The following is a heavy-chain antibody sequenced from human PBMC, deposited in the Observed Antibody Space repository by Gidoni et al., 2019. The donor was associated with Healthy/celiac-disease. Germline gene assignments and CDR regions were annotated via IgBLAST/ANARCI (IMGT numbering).Heavy chain of an antibody. Sequence: CGSSISSGDYYWSWIRQPPGKGLEWIGYIYYSGSTYYNPSLKSRVTISVDTSKNQFSLKLSSVTAADTAVYYCARGLGLWFGELLTFDYWGQGTLVTVSS. CDR2: IYYSGST. J-gene: IGHJ4*02. CDR1: GSSISSGDYY. CDR3: ARGLGLWFGELLTFDY. V-gene: IGHV4-30-4*01. D-gene: IGHD3-10*01.